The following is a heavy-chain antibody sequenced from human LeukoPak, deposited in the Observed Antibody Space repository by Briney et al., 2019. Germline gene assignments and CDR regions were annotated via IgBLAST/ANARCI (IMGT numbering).Heavy chain of an antibody. V-gene: IGHV5-51*01. D-gene: IGHD2-15*01. CDR3: ARRYCSAGSCLDY. CDR2: ISPGDSDT. CDR1: GYRFISYW. J-gene: IGHJ4*02. Sequence: GESLKFPCKSSGYRFISYWNGWVRQMPGKGLEWMGIISPGDSDTRYSPSFQAQVTISADKSISTAYLQWSSLKASDTAMYYCARRYCSAGSCLDYWGQETLVTVSS.